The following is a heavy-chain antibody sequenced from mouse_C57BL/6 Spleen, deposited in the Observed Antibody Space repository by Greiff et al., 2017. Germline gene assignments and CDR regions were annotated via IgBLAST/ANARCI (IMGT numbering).Heavy chain of an antibody. J-gene: IGHJ3*01. CDR3: ERGSSPGAY. Sequence: QVQLQQPGPELVRPGSSVKLSCKASGYTFTSYWMHWVKQRPIQGLEWIGNINPSDSETRYNQKFKDKATLTVDTSSSTAYMQLCGLTSEDSAVYYCERGSSPGAYWGQGTLVTVSA. V-gene: IGHV1-52*01. CDR2: INPSDSET. D-gene: IGHD6-1*01. CDR1: GYTFTSYW.